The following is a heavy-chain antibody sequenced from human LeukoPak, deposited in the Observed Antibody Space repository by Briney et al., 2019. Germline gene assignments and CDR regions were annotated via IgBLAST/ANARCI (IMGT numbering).Heavy chain of an antibody. D-gene: IGHD1-1*01. CDR1: GITASNFY. CDR3: ASSVTTVGAYDY. J-gene: IGHJ4*02. Sequence: GSLRLSCAASGITASNFYMMWVRQAPGKGLEWVSYISNNDVTKYADSVRGRLTISRDNSKNILYLQMNSLRVEDTAMYWCASSVTTVGAYDYWGQGAPATVSS. V-gene: IGHV3-53*01. CDR2: ISNNDVT.